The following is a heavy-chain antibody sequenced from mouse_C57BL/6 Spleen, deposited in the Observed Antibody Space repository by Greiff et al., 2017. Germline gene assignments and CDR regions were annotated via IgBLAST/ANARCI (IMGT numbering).Heavy chain of an antibody. CDR3: ARSSHYYGSYYFDY. Sequence: QVQLQQPGAELVMPGASVKLSCKASGYTFTSYWMHWVKQRPGQGLEWIGEIDPSDSYTNYNQKFKGKSTLTVDKSSSTAYMQLSSLTSEDSAVYYCARSSHYYGSYYFDYWGQSTTHTVTS. D-gene: IGHD1-1*01. V-gene: IGHV1-69*01. CDR1: GYTFTSYW. CDR2: IDPSDSYT. J-gene: IGHJ2*01.